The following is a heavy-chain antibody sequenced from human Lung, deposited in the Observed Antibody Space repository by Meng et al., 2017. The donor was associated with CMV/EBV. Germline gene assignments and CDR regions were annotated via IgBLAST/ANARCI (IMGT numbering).Heavy chain of an antibody. CDR2: TDYRSKWYH. Sequence: VHLPHSLPGTVTPSPTPSLTFANSRDIVSTDSAALHWIRHSPSIGLDWLGMTDYRSKWYHEYAVSVKSRITISPDTPKTQFSLQLNSMTPEDTAVYYCARGINGGCGDWGQGTLVTVSS. D-gene: IGHD4-23*01. V-gene: IGHV6-1*01. CDR3: ARGINGGCGD. J-gene: IGHJ4*02. CDR1: RDIVSTDSAA.